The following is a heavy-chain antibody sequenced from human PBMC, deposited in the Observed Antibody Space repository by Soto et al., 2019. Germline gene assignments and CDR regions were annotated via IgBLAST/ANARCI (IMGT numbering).Heavy chain of an antibody. CDR2: IEPSDSYI. CDR3: VRHGQLAVFDQ. Sequence: GGSLKISCQGSGYSFPSYWISWVRQMPGKGLQWMGRIEPSDSYINYSPSFEGHVNISIDKSINTTYLQWSSLKASYTAIYYCVRHGQLAVFDQWGQGTLVTVSS. V-gene: IGHV5-10-1*01. CDR1: GYSFPSYW. J-gene: IGHJ5*02. D-gene: IGHD6-6*01.